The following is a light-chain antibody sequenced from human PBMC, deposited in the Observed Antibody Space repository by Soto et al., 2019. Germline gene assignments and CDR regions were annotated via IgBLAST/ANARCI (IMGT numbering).Light chain of an antibody. V-gene: IGKV3-15*01. J-gene: IGKJ1*01. CDR3: RHYNNWPPET. CDR1: QSVTNFY. Sequence: EIVLTQSPATMSLSPWAQATISCRASQSVTNFYLAWYQQKPGQTPRLLIYDASTRATGIPARFSGSGSGTEFNLTISSLQSEDFAIYYCRHYNNWPPETFGQGTKVDI. CDR2: DAS.